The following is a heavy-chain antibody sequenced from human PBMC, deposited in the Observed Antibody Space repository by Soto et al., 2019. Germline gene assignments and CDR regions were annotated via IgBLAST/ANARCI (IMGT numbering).Heavy chain of an antibody. J-gene: IGHJ4*02. CDR1: GYTFTSYG. CDR2: ISAYNGNT. D-gene: IGHD3-22*01. Sequence: QVQLVQSGAEVKKPGASVKVSCKASGYTFTSYGISWVRQAPGQGLEWMGWISAYNGNTNYAQKRQGRVTMTTDTSTSTAYMGLRSLRSDDTAVYYCARDIVGYYYDSSGYWGYWGQGTLVTVSS. CDR3: ARDIVGYYYDSSGYWGY. V-gene: IGHV1-18*01.